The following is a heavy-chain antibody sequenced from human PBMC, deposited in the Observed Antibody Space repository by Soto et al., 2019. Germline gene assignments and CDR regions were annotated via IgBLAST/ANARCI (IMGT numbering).Heavy chain of an antibody. Sequence: ASVKVSCKASGYTFTSYYMHWVRQAPGQGLEWMGIINPSGGSTSYAQKFQGRVTMTRDTSTSTVYMELNSLRVEDTAVYYCVNSYAARGWYEGSDYWGRGTVVTVSP. D-gene: IGHD6-19*01. CDR2: INPSGGST. CDR3: VNSYAARGWYEGSDY. V-gene: IGHV1-46*01. J-gene: IGHJ4*02. CDR1: GYTFTSYY.